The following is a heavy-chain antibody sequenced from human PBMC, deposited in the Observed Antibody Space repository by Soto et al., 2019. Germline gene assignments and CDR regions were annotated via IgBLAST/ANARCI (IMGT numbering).Heavy chain of an antibody. J-gene: IGHJ4*02. D-gene: IGHD6-13*01. CDR1: GFTFSSYS. CDR2: ISSSSSYI. V-gene: IGHV3-21*01. CDR3: AREDRAAGLHFDY. Sequence: NPGGSLRLSCAASGFTFSSYSMNWVRQAPGKGLEWVSSISSSSSYIYYADSVKGRFTISRDNAKNSLYLQMNSLRAEDTAVYYCAREDRAAGLHFDYWGQGTLVTVSS.